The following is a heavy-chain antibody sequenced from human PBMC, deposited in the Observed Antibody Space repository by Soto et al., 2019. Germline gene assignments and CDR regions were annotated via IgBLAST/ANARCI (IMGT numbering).Heavy chain of an antibody. CDR3: ARGTDGYPPSY. CDR2: INHSGST. J-gene: IGHJ4*02. D-gene: IGHD5-18*01. CDR1: GGSFSGYY. Sequence: SETLSLTCAVYGGSFSGYYWSWIRQPPGKGLEWIGEINHSGSTNYNPSLKSRVTILVDTSKNQFSLKLSSVTAADTAVYYCARGTDGYPPSYWGQGTLVTVSS. V-gene: IGHV4-34*01.